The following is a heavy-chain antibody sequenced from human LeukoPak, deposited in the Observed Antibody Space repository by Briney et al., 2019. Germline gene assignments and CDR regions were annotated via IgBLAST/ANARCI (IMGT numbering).Heavy chain of an antibody. J-gene: IGHJ4*02. CDR2: ISTYNGNT. Sequence: ASVKVSXKASGYTFTSYGISWVRQAPGQGLEWMGWISTYNGNTNYAQKFQGRVTMTTDTSTSTGYMELRSLRSDDTAVYYCATWRGSSWLDYWGQGTLVTVSS. CDR3: ATWRGSSWLDY. CDR1: GYTFTSYG. V-gene: IGHV1-18*01. D-gene: IGHD6-13*01.